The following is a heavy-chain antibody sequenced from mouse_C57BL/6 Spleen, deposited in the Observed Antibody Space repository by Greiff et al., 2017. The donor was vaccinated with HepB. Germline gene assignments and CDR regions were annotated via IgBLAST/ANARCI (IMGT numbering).Heavy chain of an antibody. CDR2: ISDGGSYT. CDR3: SRESYYGSSYPRWYFDV. J-gene: IGHJ1*03. V-gene: IGHV5-4*01. CDR1: GFTFSSYA. D-gene: IGHD1-1*01. Sequence: EVMLVESGGGLVKPGGSLKLSCAASGFTFSSYAMSWVRQTPEKRLEWVATISDGGSYTYYPDNVKGRFTISRDNAKNNLYLQMSHLKPEDTAMYYWSRESYYGSSYPRWYFDVWGTGTTVTVAS.